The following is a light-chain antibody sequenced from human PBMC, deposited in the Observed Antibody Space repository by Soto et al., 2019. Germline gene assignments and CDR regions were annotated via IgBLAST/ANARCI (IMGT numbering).Light chain of an antibody. CDR2: WAS. Sequence: DIVMSQSPDSLAVSLGERATIDCKSSQSLLYNSNNRNYLAWYQQKPGQPPKLLIHWASTRESGVPDRFSGSGSGTDFTHTISSLQAEDVALYYCQQYLITPPTFGQGTKVEIK. J-gene: IGKJ1*01. CDR1: QSLLYNSNNRNY. V-gene: IGKV4-1*01. CDR3: QQYLITPPT.